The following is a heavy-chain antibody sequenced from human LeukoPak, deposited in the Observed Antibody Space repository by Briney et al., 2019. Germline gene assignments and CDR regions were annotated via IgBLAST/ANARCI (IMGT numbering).Heavy chain of an antibody. J-gene: IGHJ4*02. CDR2: IYYSGST. Sequence: PSETLSLTCTVSGGSISSYYWSWIRQPPGKGLEWIGYIYYSGSTNYNPSLKSRVTISVDTSKNQYSLYLSSVTAADTAVYYCARAGDGYFDYWGQGTLVTVSS. D-gene: IGHD7-27*01. CDR3: ARAGDGYFDY. V-gene: IGHV4-59*01. CDR1: GGSISSYY.